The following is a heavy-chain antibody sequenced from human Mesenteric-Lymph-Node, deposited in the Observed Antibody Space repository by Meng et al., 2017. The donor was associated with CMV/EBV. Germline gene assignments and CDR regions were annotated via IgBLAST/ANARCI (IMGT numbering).Heavy chain of an antibody. D-gene: IGHD3-9*01. V-gene: IGHV1-69*13. J-gene: IGHJ4*02. CDR3: ARAGLPNYDILTGFYPFDS. CDR2: VIPILGTP. Sequence: SVKVSCKASGYTFTGYGVSWVRQAPGQGLEWMGGVIPILGTPAYAQKFQDRLSITADESTTTAYMELSSLRSEDTAVYFCARAGLPNYDILTGFYPFDSWGQGTMVTVSS. CDR1: GYTFTGYG.